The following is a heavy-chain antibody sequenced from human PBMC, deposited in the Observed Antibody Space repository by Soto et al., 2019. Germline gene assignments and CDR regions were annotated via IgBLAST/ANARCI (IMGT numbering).Heavy chain of an antibody. Sequence: GASVKVSCKASGYTFTGYYMHWVRQAPGQGLEWMGWINPNSGGTNYAQKFQGRVTMTRDTSISTAYMELSRLRSDDTAVYYCARDPRPYDSSGYSVGGFDYWGQGTLVTVSS. CDR1: GYTFTGYY. J-gene: IGHJ4*02. V-gene: IGHV1-2*02. D-gene: IGHD3-22*01. CDR3: ARDPRPYDSSGYSVGGFDY. CDR2: INPNSGGT.